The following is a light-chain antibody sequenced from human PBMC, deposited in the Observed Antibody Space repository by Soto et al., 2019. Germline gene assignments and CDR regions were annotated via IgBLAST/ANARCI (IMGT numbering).Light chain of an antibody. Sequence: QSVLTQPASVSGSPGQSITISCTGTSSDVGGYNYVSWYQQHPGKAPKFLIYDVSNRPSGVPNRFSGSKSGTSASLAISRLQSEDEADYYCAAWDDGLNGPVFGRGTKLTVL. J-gene: IGLJ2*01. V-gene: IGLV2-14*01. CDR2: DVS. CDR3: AAWDDGLNGPV. CDR1: SSDVGGYNY.